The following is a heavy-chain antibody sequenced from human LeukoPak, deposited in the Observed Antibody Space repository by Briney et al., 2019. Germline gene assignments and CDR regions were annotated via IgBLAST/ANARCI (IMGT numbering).Heavy chain of an antibody. J-gene: IGHJ4*02. CDR1: GDSIRCYY. D-gene: IGHD6-13*01. CDR2: IYYSGSP. CDR3: TRDRRAAGTIFDY. V-gene: IGHV4-59*01. Sequence: SETLSLTCSVSGDSIRCYYWSWIRKPPGKGLEWIGNIYYSGSPNYNPSLKSRVTISLDTSENQFSLRLSSVTAADTAVYYCTRDRRAAGTIFDYWGQGTLVTVSS.